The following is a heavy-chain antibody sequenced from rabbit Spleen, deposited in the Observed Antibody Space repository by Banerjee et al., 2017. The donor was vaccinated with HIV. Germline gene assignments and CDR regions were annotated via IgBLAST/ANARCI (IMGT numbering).Heavy chain of an antibody. V-gene: IGHV1S45*01. CDR2: IDPVFGSA. CDR1: AFSFSSDYW. Sequence: QEQLEESGGDLVKPEGSLTLTCTASAFSFSSDYWICWVRQAPGKGLEWIGYIDPVFGSAYYASWVNGRFSISRENTQNTVSLQLNSLTAADTATYFCARGGGLWGPGTLVTVS. CDR3: ARGGGL. J-gene: IGHJ6*01.